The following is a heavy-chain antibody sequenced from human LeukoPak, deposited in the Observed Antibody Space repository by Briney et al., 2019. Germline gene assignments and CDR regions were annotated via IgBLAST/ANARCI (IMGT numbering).Heavy chain of an antibody. J-gene: IGHJ4*02. D-gene: IGHD1-14*01. V-gene: IGHV1-18*01. CDR3: ARDNQGDLDH. Sequence: ASVKVSCKASGYTFTNYGTSWVRQAPGQGLEWMGWISAYNGDTDYAQKLQGRVTMTTDTSTSTAYMELRSLSSDDTAVYYCARDNQGDLDHWGQGTLVTVSS. CDR2: ISAYNGDT. CDR1: GYTFTNYG.